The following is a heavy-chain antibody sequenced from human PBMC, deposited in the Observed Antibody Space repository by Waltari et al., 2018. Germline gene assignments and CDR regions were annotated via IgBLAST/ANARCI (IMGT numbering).Heavy chain of an antibody. CDR3: ARSDRGFDY. J-gene: IGHJ4*02. V-gene: IGHV2-5*02. Sequence: QVTLKESGPALMKPTQTLTLTCTFSGFSLSTSGMGVGWIRQPSRKTLEWLAHIYWDDDKRYSTSLRNRLTISKDTSKNQVVLTMTNMDPVDTATYYCARSDRGFDYWGQGVLVTVSS. CDR1: GFSLSTSGMG. CDR2: IYWDDDK. D-gene: IGHD3-16*02.